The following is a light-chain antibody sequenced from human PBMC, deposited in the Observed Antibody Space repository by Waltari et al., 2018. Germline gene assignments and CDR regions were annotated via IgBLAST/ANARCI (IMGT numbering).Light chain of an antibody. J-gene: IGLJ1*01. V-gene: IGLV1-40*01. CDR3: GVWDSSLGTYI. CDR2: GNS. Sequence: QSVLTQPPSVSGAPGQRVTISCTGSSSNIGAGYDVHWYQQLPGTAPKLLIYGNSNRPSGVPDRFSGSKSGTSASLAITGLQPGDEADYSCGVWDSSLGTYIFGAGTRLTVL. CDR1: SSNIGAGYD.